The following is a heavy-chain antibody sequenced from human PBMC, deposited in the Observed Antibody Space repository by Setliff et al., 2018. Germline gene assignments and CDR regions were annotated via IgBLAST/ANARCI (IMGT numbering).Heavy chain of an antibody. Sequence: SETLSLTCNVSGGSVSSTSHYWSWIRQPAGKRLEWIGRIHASGSPSYNPSLESRVTISVDTSKNQFSLRLTSVTAADAAVYYCVRERFEYSGSPLAFDIWGQGTTVTVSS. J-gene: IGHJ3*02. CDR1: GGSVSSTSHY. V-gene: IGHV4-61*02. D-gene: IGHD1-26*01. CDR2: IHASGSP. CDR3: VRERFEYSGSPLAFDI.